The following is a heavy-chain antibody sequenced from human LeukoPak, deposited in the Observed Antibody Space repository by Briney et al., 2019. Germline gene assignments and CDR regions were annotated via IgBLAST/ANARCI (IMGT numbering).Heavy chain of an antibody. CDR2: INPNSGGT. Sequence: ASVRVSCKASGYTFTGYYMHWVRQAPGQGLEWMGWINPNSGGTNYAQKFQGRVTMTRDTSISTAYMELSRLKSDDTSVYYCAREGLVPRNWFDPWGQGTLVTVSS. CDR3: AREGLVPRNWFDP. D-gene: IGHD2-2*01. J-gene: IGHJ5*02. CDR1: GYTFTGYY. V-gene: IGHV1-2*02.